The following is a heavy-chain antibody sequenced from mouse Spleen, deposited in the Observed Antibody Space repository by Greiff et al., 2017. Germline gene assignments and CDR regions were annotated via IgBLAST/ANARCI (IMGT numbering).Heavy chain of an antibody. V-gene: IGHV1-5*01. D-gene: IGHD2-4*01. CDR2: IYPGNSDT. CDR3: TSMITTKTWFAY. CDR1: GYTFTSYW. Sequence: VQLKESGTVLARPGASVKMSCKASGYTFTSYWMHWVKQRPGQGLEWIGAIYPGNSDTSYNQKFKGKAKLTAVTSTSTAYMELSSLTNEDSAVYYCTSMITTKTWFAYWGQGTLVTVSA. J-gene: IGHJ3*01.